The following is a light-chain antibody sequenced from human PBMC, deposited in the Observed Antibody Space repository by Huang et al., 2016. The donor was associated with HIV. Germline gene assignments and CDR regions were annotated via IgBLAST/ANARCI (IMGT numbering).Light chain of an antibody. CDR3: LQDYTYPWT. Sequence: AIQMTQSPASLSASVGDRVTITCRASQDIGNDLGWYQQRLGKAPKLLVSTASHLQSGVPSRFTGIGSGTHFTLTISGLQPEDFATYYCLQDYTYPWTFGQGTKVEI. V-gene: IGKV1-6*01. J-gene: IGKJ1*01. CDR2: TAS. CDR1: QDIGND.